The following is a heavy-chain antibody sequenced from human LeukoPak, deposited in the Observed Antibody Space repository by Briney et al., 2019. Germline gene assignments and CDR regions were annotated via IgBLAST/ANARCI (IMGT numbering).Heavy chain of an antibody. V-gene: IGHV3-9*01. J-gene: IGHJ4*02. Sequence: GGSLRLSCAASGSTFDDYAMHWVRQAPGKGLEWVSGISWNSGSIGYADSVKGRFTISRDNAKNSLYLQMNSLRAEDTALYYCAKVYRGSGSYYPYFDYWGQGTLVTVSS. CDR1: GSTFDDYA. D-gene: IGHD3-10*01. CDR2: ISWNSGSI. CDR3: AKVYRGSGSYYPYFDY.